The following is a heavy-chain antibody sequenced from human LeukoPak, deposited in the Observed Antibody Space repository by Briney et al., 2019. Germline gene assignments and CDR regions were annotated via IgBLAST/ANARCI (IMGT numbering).Heavy chain of an antibody. CDR3: ARSFGRYGSGSYNDY. D-gene: IGHD3-10*01. CDR1: GFSFSSSGMR. J-gene: IGHJ4*02. Sequence: SGPALVKPTQTLTLTCTFFGFSFSSSGMRVRWICQPPEKSVEWLARSDWDDEKFYSTSLKTRLTISKDTSKNQVVLTMTKMDPVDTATYYCARSFGRYGSGSYNDYWGQGTLVTVSS. V-gene: IGHV2-70*04. CDR2: SDWDDEK.